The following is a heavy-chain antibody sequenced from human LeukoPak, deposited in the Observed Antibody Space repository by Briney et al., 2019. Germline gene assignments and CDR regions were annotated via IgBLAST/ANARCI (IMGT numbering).Heavy chain of an antibody. CDR3: AIGDNTAMASDY. D-gene: IGHD5-18*01. CDR1: GYTLTELS. Sequence: ASVKVSCKVSGYTLTELSMHWVRQAPGKGLEWMGGFDPEDGETIYAQKFQGRVTMTEDTSTDTAYMELSSLRSEDTAVYYCAIGDNTAMASDYWGQGTLVTVSS. J-gene: IGHJ4*02. V-gene: IGHV1-24*01. CDR2: FDPEDGET.